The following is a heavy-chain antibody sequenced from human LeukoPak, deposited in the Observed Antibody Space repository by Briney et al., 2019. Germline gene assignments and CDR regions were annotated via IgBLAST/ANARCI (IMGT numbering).Heavy chain of an antibody. CDR2: ISGSGGST. Sequence: GGSLRLSCAASGFTFSSYAMSWVRQAPGKGLEWVSAISGSGGSTYYADSVKGRFTISRDNSKNTLYLQMNGLRAEDTAVYYCVKDRVVVPAASFDYWGQGTLVTVSS. D-gene: IGHD2-2*01. CDR1: GFTFSSYA. CDR3: VKDRVVVPAASFDY. J-gene: IGHJ4*02. V-gene: IGHV3-23*01.